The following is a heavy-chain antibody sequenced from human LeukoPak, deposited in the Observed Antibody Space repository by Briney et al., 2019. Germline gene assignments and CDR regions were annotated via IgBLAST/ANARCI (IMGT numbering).Heavy chain of an antibody. CDR1: GYTFTSYY. CDR2: INPSGGST. V-gene: IGHV1-46*01. Sequence: GASVKVSCKASGYTFTSYYMHWLRQAPGQGLEWMGIINPSGGSTSYAQKFQGRVTMTRDTSTSTAYMELGSLRSEDTAVYYCARDLVSDSGYGYWGQGTLVTVSS. J-gene: IGHJ4*02. CDR3: ARDLVSDSGYGY. D-gene: IGHD5-12*01.